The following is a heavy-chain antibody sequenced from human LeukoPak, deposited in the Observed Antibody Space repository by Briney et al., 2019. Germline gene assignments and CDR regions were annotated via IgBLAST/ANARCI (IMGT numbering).Heavy chain of an antibody. Sequence: SETLSLTCAVYGGSFNDYYWSWIRQPPGKGLEWIGEINHSGSTNYNPSLKSRVTISVDTSKNQFSLKLSSVTAADTAVYYCARGGRKLITMVRGVSSTFDIWGQGTMVTVSS. CDR2: INHSGST. V-gene: IGHV4-34*01. CDR3: ARGGRKLITMVRGVSSTFDI. D-gene: IGHD3-10*01. J-gene: IGHJ3*02. CDR1: GGSFNDYY.